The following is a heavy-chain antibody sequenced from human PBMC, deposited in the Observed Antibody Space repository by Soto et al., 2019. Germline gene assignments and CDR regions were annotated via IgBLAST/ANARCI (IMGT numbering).Heavy chain of an antibody. CDR2: INHSGST. Sequence: QVQLQQWGAGLLKPSETLSLTCAVYGGSFSGYYWNWIRQPPGKGLEWIGEINHSGSTNYNPSLKSRVTISVDTSKNQFSLKLCSVTAADTAVYYCARGWGRIFDYWGQGTLVTVSS. CDR3: ARGWGRIFDY. J-gene: IGHJ4*02. CDR1: GGSFSGYY. D-gene: IGHD7-27*01. V-gene: IGHV4-34*01.